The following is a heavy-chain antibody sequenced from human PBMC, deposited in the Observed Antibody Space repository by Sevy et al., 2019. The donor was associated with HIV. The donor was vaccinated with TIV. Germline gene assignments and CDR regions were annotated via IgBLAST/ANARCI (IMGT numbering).Heavy chain of an antibody. CDR3: ARAIWFGEGNDD. V-gene: IGHV4-59*01. D-gene: IGHD3-10*01. J-gene: IGHJ4*02. CDR1: GDSISSSY. Sequence: SETLSLTCTVSGDSISSSYWSWIRLPPGKGLEWIGYMYYSGSTHYNPSLRSRVAISGDTSKNQFSLRLSSVTAADTAVYYCARAIWFGEGNDDWGQGTLVTVSS. CDR2: MYYSGST.